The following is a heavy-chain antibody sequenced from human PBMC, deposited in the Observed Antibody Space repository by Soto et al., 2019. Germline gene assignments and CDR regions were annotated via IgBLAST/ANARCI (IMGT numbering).Heavy chain of an antibody. V-gene: IGHV4-34*01. Sequence: SETLSLTCTVSGGSIDNYYWSWIRQPPGKGLEWIGEINYSGSTNYNPSLKSRVTISVDTSKNQFSLKLSSVTAADTAVYYCASERRRWFDPWGQGTQVTVSS. J-gene: IGHJ5*02. CDR1: GGSIDNYY. CDR3: ASERRRWFDP. CDR2: INYSGST. D-gene: IGHD1-1*01.